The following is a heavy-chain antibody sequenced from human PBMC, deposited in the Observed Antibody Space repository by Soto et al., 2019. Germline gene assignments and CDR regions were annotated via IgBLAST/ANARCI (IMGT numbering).Heavy chain of an antibody. CDR3: ARDSRMNYGGLNWFDP. Sequence: GGSLRLSCAASGFTVSSNYMSWVRQAPGKGLEWVSVIYSGGSTYYADSVKGRFTISRDNSKNTLYLQMNSLRAEDTAVYYCARDSRMNYGGLNWFDPWGQGTLVTVSS. CDR2: IYSGGST. V-gene: IGHV3-53*01. D-gene: IGHD1-7*01. J-gene: IGHJ5*02. CDR1: GFTVSSNY.